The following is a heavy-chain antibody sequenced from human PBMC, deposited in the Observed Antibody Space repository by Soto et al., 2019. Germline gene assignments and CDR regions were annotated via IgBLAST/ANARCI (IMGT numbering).Heavy chain of an antibody. J-gene: IGHJ6*02. CDR1: GYTFTRYD. Sequence: AAVKVSCKACGYTFTRYDINWVRQATGQGLEWMGWMNPNSGNTGYAQKFQGRVTMTRNTSISTAYMELSSLRSEDTAVYYCARGGIVPAAREYYYYYGMDVWGQGTTVTVSS. CDR2: MNPNSGNT. D-gene: IGHD2-2*01. CDR3: ARGGIVPAAREYYYYYGMDV. V-gene: IGHV1-8*01.